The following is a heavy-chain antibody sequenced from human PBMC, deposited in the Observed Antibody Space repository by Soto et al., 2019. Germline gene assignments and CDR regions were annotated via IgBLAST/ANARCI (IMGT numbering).Heavy chain of an antibody. Sequence: SETLSLTCNVSGGSISDYYWCWIRQPAGKGLEWIGRLYTSGTTDYNPSLRSRVTMSVDTSKNHFSLRLNSVTAADTAVYYCTLCATAGYFDLWGRGTLVTVSS. V-gene: IGHV4-4*07. CDR2: LYTSGTT. CDR1: GGSISDYY. CDR3: TLCATAGYFDL. J-gene: IGHJ2*01.